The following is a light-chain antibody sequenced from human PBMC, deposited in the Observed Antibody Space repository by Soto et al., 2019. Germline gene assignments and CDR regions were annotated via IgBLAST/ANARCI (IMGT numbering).Light chain of an antibody. J-gene: IGKJ1*01. V-gene: IGKV3-20*01. CDR3: QQYVTSSPRT. CDR2: GIS. CDR1: HTISSSY. Sequence: EIVLTQSPGTLSLSPGERATLSCRASHTISSSYLAWYQQKPGQAPRLLMYGISRRATGIPDRFSGSGSGTDFYLPIARREPEDFAVYYCQQYVTSSPRTFGQGTKVEIK.